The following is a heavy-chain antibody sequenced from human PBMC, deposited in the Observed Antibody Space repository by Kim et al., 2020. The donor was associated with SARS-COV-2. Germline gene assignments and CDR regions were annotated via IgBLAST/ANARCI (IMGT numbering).Heavy chain of an antibody. CDR3: ARGEVSVVVAATLYYYYGMDV. CDR2: ISSSSSYT. V-gene: IGHV3-11*06. D-gene: IGHD2-15*01. CDR1: GFTFSDYY. Sequence: GGSLRLSCAASGFTFSDYYMSWIRQAPGKGLEWVSYISSSSSYTNYADSVKGRFTISRDNAKNSLYLQMNSLRAEDTAVYYCARGEVSVVVAATLYYYYGMDVWGQGTAVTVSS. J-gene: IGHJ6*02.